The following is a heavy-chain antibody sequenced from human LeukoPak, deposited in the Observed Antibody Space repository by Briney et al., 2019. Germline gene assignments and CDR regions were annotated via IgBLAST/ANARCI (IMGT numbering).Heavy chain of an antibody. V-gene: IGHV4-39*07. CDR2: IYYSGST. CDR1: GGSISSSSYY. D-gene: IGHD2-15*01. CDR3: ARDLWGYCSGGSCFKDY. Sequence: SETLSLTCTVSGGSISSSSYYWGWIRQPPGKGLEWIGSIYYSGSTYYNPSLKSRVTISVDTSKNQFSLKLSSVTAADTAVYYCARDLWGYCSGGSCFKDYWGQGTLVTVSS. J-gene: IGHJ4*02.